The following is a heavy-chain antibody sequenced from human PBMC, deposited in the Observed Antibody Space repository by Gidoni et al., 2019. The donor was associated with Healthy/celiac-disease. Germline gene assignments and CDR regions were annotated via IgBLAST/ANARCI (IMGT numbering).Heavy chain of an antibody. CDR1: GFPFGSYS. CDR3: ARALRSIFGVVVADDAFDI. J-gene: IGHJ3*02. D-gene: IGHD3-3*01. V-gene: IGHV3-48*02. Sequence: EVRLVESGGGWLQPGGSLRLSCAASGFPFGSYSRNWVRQAPGKGREWVSYISSSSSTIYYADSVKGRFTISRDNAKNSLYLQMNSLRDEDTAVYYCARALRSIFGVVVADDAFDIWGQGTMVTVSS. CDR2: ISSSSSTI.